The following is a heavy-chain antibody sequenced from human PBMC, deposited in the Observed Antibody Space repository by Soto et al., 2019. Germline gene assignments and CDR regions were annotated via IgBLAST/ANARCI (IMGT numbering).Heavy chain of an antibody. J-gene: IGHJ4*02. CDR3: AQITSNIHI. D-gene: IGHD1-20*01. CDR2: ISGYNANT. Sequence: QVQLLQSGAELKKPGASVRVSCKVSGDTFVGYGVAWVRQAPGQGLEWMAWISGYNANTHYAHHIQDTITLTTDTSTSTAYMELSNLTPVDTPVYFSAQITSNIHIWGQGTLVTVSS. CDR1: GDTFVGYG. V-gene: IGHV1-18*01.